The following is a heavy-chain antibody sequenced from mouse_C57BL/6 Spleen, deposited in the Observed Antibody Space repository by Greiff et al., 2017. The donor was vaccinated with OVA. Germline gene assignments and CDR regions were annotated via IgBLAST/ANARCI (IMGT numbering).Heavy chain of an antibody. CDR3: AVYYSNYLFAY. J-gene: IGHJ3*01. CDR2: ISSGSSTI. D-gene: IGHD2-5*01. V-gene: IGHV5-17*01. Sequence: EVKLLESGGGLVKPGGSLKLSCAASGFTFSDYGMHWVRQAPEKGLEWVAYISSGSSTIYYADKVKGRFTISRDNAKNTLFLQMTSLRSEDTAMYYCAVYYSNYLFAYWGQGTLVTVSA. CDR1: GFTFSDYG.